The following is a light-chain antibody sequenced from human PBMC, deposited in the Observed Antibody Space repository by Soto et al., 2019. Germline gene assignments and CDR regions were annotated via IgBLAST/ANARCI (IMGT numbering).Light chain of an antibody. CDR1: SSDVGGYNY. Sequence: QSMLTQPASVSGSPGQSITISCTGTSSDVGGYNYVSWYQQHPGKAPKLMIYDVSNRPSGVSNRFSGSKSGNTASLTISGLQAEDEADSYCSSYTSSSTLVFGGGTKLTVL. CDR2: DVS. CDR3: SSYTSSSTLV. V-gene: IGLV2-14*01. J-gene: IGLJ2*01.